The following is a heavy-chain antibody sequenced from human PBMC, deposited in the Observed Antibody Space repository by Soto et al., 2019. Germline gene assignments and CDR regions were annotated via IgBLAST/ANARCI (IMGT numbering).Heavy chain of an antibody. D-gene: IGHD2-2*01. CDR1: GFTFSSYA. Sequence: GGSLRLSCAASGFTFSSYAMHWVRQAPGKGLEWVAVISYDGSNKYYADSVKGRFTISRDNSKNTLYLQMNSLRAEDTAAYYCARELGYCSSTSCYFHYFDYWGQGTLVTVSS. V-gene: IGHV3-30-3*01. CDR2: ISYDGSNK. J-gene: IGHJ4*02. CDR3: ARELGYCSSTSCYFHYFDY.